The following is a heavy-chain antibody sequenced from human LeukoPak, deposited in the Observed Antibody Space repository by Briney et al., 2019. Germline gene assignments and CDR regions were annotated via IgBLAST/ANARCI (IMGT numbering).Heavy chain of an antibody. J-gene: IGHJ3*02. Sequence: ASVKVSCKASGYTFTGYYMHWVRQAPGQGLEWMGRIIPILGIANYAQKFQGRVTITADKSTSTAYMELSSLRSEDTAVYYCARDYYDSSGSDAFDIWGQGTMVTVSS. CDR3: ARDYYDSSGSDAFDI. V-gene: IGHV1-69*04. CDR2: IIPILGIA. CDR1: GYTFTGYY. D-gene: IGHD3-22*01.